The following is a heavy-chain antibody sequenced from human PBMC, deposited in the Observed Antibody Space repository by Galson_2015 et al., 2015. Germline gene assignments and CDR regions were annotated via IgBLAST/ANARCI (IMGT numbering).Heavy chain of an antibody. D-gene: IGHD3-10*01. CDR3: ARDGMVRGVIHY. CDR2: INAGNGNT. Sequence: SVKVSCKASGYTFTSYAMHWVRQAPGQRLEWMGWINAGNGNTKYSQKFQGRVTITRDTSASTAYMELSSLRSEDTAVYYCARDGMVRGVIHYWGQGTLVTVSS. V-gene: IGHV1-3*01. J-gene: IGHJ4*02. CDR1: GYTFTSYA.